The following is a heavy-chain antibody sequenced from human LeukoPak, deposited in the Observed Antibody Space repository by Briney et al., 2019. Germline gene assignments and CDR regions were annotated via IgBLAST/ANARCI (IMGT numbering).Heavy chain of an antibody. CDR1: GFTFSSYG. CDR3: AKGRYDSSGYFLALFDY. CDR2: IWYDGSNK. Sequence: PGRSLRLSCAASGFTFSSYGMHWVRQAPGKGLEWVAVIWYDGSNKYYADSVKGRFTISRDNSKNTLYLQMNSLRAEDTAVYSCAKGRYDSSGYFLALFDYWGQGTLVTVSS. J-gene: IGHJ4*02. V-gene: IGHV3-33*06. D-gene: IGHD3-22*01.